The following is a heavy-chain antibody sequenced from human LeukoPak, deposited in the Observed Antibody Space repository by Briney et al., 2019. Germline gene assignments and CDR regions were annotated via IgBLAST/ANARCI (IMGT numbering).Heavy chain of an antibody. CDR3: ARHRGKVTSPDY. CDR1: DGSISSYY. D-gene: IGHD2-2*01. Sequence: PSETLSLTCTVSDGSISSYYWSWIRQPPGKGLEWIGYIYTSGSTNYNPSLKSRVTISVDTSKNQFSLKLSSVTAADTAVYYSARHRGKVTSPDYWGQGTLVTVSS. J-gene: IGHJ4*02. CDR2: IYTSGST. V-gene: IGHV4-4*09.